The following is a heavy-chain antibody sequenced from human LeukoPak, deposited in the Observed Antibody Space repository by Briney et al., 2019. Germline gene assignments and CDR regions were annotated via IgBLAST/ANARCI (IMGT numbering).Heavy chain of an antibody. V-gene: IGHV3-30*04. CDR2: ISYDGSNK. CDR1: GFTFSSYA. CDR3: ARGIRLWEPSGRYYYYYMDV. Sequence: GGSLRLSCAASGFTFSSYAMHWVRQAPGKGLEWVAVISYDGSNKYYADSVKGRFTISRDNSKNTLYLQMNSLRAEDTALYYCARGIRLWEPSGRYYYYYMDVWGKGTTVTVSS. J-gene: IGHJ6*03. D-gene: IGHD1-26*01.